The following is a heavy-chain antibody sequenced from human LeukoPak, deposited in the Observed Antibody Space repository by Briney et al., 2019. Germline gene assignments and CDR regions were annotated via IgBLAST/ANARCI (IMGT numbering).Heavy chain of an antibody. V-gene: IGHV4-34*01. CDR1: GGSFSGYY. D-gene: IGHD3-3*01. Sequence: SETLSLTCAGYGGSFSGYYWSWIRQPPGKGLEWIGEINHSGSTNYNPSLKSRVTISVDTSKNQFSLKLSSVTAADTAVYYCARGGDFWSGYFYWYFDLWGRGTLVTVSS. CDR2: INHSGST. CDR3: ARGGDFWSGYFYWYFDL. J-gene: IGHJ2*01.